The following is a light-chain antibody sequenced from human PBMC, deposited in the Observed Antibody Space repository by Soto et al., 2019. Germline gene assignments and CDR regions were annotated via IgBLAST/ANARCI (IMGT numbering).Light chain of an antibody. Sequence: NFMLTQPHSVSESPGKTVTISCTRRSGGIASNYVQWYQQRPGSSPTTVIYEDNQRPSGVPDRFSGSIDSSSNSASLTISGLKTEDEADYYCQSYDSSNHGVFGGGTKLTVL. CDR1: SGGIASNY. J-gene: IGLJ3*02. CDR2: EDN. V-gene: IGLV6-57*01. CDR3: QSYDSSNHGV.